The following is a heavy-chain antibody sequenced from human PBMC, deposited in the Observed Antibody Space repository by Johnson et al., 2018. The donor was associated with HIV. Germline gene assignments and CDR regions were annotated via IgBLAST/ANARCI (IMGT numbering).Heavy chain of an antibody. V-gene: IGHV3-30-3*02. J-gene: IGHJ3*01. D-gene: IGHD2-15*01. CDR3: AKVGWTRAFDL. CDR2: ISYDGSNK. CDR1: GFTFSSYA. Sequence: VQLVESGGGVVQPGGSLRLSCAASGFTFSSYAMHWVRQAPGKGLEWVAVISYDGSNKYYADSVKGRFTISRDNSKNTLYLQMNSLRAEDTAVYYCAKVGWTRAFDLWGRGTMVTVSS.